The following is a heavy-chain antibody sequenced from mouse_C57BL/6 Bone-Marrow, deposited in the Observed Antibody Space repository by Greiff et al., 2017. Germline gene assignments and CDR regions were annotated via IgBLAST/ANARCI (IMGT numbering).Heavy chain of an antibody. Sequence: VQLKESGAELVRPGASVKLSCTASGFNIKDDYMHWVKQRPEQGLEWIGWIYPENGDTEYASKFQGKATITADTSSNTAYLQLSSLTSEDTAVYYCTTGSVDYWGQGTTLTVSS. D-gene: IGHD1-1*01. CDR1: GFNIKDDY. CDR3: TTGSVDY. J-gene: IGHJ2*01. CDR2: IYPENGDT. V-gene: IGHV14-4*01.